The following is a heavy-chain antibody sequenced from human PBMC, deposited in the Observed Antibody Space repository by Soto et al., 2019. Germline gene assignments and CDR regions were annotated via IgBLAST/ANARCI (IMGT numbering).Heavy chain of an antibody. Sequence: PGGSLRLSCAASGFTFSSYAMHWVRQAPGKGLEWVAVISYDGSNKYYADSVKGRFTISRDNSKNTLYLQMNSLIAEDTAVYYCTRGDGDYHDGKGYLGRHWGQGT. CDR3: TRGDGDYHDGKGYLGRH. J-gene: IGHJ4*02. CDR1: GFTFSSYA. V-gene: IGHV3-30-3*01. CDR2: ISYDGSNK. D-gene: IGHD3-16*01.